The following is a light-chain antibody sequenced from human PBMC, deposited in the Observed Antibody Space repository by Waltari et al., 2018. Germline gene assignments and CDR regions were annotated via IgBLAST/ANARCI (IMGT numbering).Light chain of an antibody. J-gene: IGLJ2*01. CDR3: SSYTGNYESI. Sequence: QSALTQVPSAPGSPGQSVTISCTGTGSAVGAYNFVSWYQQHPGKAPKLMIYAVDKRAAGVHGLFSVSKSGITAALTVSRLQAEDEADYYCSSYTGNYESIFGGGTKLTVL. CDR1: GSAVGAYNF. CDR2: AVD. V-gene: IGLV2-8*01.